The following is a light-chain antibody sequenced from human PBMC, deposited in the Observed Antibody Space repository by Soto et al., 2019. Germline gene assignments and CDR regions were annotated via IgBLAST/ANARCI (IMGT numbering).Light chain of an antibody. Sequence: QSALTQPASVSGSPGQSITISCTGTSSDVGSYNLVSWYQQHPGKAPKLMIYEGSKRPSGVSNRFSGSKSGNTASLTISGLQAEDEADYYCCSYAGSPPGYVFGTGTKVTVL. CDR3: CSYAGSPPGYV. CDR1: SSDVGSYNL. V-gene: IGLV2-23*01. CDR2: EGS. J-gene: IGLJ1*01.